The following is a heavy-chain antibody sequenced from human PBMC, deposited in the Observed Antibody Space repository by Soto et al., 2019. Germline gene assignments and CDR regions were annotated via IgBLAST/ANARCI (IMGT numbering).Heavy chain of an antibody. D-gene: IGHD3-3*01. V-gene: IGHV1-18*01. CDR3: ARDHQAPIVGVVTLLSYFDY. CDR1: GYTFTSYG. Sequence: QVPLVQSGAEVKKPGASVKVSCKASGYTFTSYGISWGRQATGQGLEWMGWISAYNGNTNYAQKLQGRVTRTTDKSTRPAYMERRSVRSDDTAVYYCARDHQAPIVGVVTLLSYFDYWGQRTLVTVFS. J-gene: IGHJ4*02. CDR2: ISAYNGNT.